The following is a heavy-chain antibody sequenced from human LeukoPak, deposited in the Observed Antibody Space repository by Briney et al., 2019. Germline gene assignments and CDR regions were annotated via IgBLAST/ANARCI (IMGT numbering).Heavy chain of an antibody. Sequence: GTSLRLSCAASGFTFTSYGMHWVRQAPGKGLEWVAVVWFDGTKKYYADSVKGRFTISRDNSKNTLYLEMNSLRAEDTAVYYCAKGGGSDFFDYWGQGTLVTVSS. J-gene: IGHJ4*02. CDR1: GFTFTSYG. CDR2: VWFDGTKK. V-gene: IGHV3-33*06. D-gene: IGHD5-12*01. CDR3: AKGGGSDFFDY.